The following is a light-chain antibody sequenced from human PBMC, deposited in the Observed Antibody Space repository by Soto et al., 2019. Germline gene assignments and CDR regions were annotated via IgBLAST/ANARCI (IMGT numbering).Light chain of an antibody. CDR2: GAS. V-gene: IGKV3-15*01. J-gene: IGKJ1*01. CDR3: QQYNSWPRT. Sequence: EIVLTQSPATLSLSPGERATLSCRASQSVSTYLAWYRQKPGQAPRLLVYGASTRATGVPARFSGSWSGTEFTLIISSLQSEDVAVYYCQQYNSWPRTFGQGTKVDI. CDR1: QSVSTY.